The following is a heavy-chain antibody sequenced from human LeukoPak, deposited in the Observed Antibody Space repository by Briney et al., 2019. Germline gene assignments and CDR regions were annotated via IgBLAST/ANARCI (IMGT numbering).Heavy chain of an antibody. D-gene: IGHD6-19*01. Sequence: ASVKVSCKASGYTFTGYYMHWVRQAPGQGVEWMGWINPNSGGTNYAQKFQGRVTMTRDTSISTAYMELSRLRSDDTAVYYCARERGYSSGWYRDYWGQGTLVTVSS. J-gene: IGHJ4*02. CDR3: ARERGYSSGWYRDY. V-gene: IGHV1-2*02. CDR2: INPNSGGT. CDR1: GYTFTGYY.